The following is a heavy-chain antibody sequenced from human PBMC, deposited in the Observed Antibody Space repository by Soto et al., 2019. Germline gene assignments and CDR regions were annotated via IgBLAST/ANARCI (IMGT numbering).Heavy chain of an antibody. CDR1: GFTFSHAW. CDR3: TATDYPYFDY. J-gene: IGHJ4*02. D-gene: IGHD4-17*01. Sequence: PGGSLRLSCAASGFTFSHAWMNWVRQAPGKGLEWVGRIKSKSDGQTTDYAAPVKGRFIISRDDSRNAVYLQMNSLKNEDTAAYSCTATDYPYFDYWGQGTPVTVSS. V-gene: IGHV3-15*07. CDR2: IKSKSDGQTT.